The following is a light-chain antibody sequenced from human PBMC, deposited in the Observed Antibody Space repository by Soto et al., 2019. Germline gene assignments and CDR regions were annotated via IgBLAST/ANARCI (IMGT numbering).Light chain of an antibody. V-gene: IGKV1-39*01. Sequence: DIQMTQSPSSLSASVGDILTITCRASQGISTYLNWYQQKPGKAPKLLIYTASTLQSGVPSRFSGSGSETDFTLTISSLQPDDFATYCCQHYSTVWSFGQGTKVDIK. CDR1: QGISTY. CDR3: QHYSTVWS. J-gene: IGKJ1*01. CDR2: TAS.